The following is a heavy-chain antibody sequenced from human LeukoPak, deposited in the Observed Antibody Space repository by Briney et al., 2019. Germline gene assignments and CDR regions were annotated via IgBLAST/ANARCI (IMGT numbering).Heavy chain of an antibody. CDR1: GFTFSSYG. J-gene: IGHJ4*02. CDR2: ISYDGSNK. V-gene: IGHV3-30*18. CDR3: AKLTGDSTFDY. D-gene: IGHD7-27*01. Sequence: GGSLRLSCAASGFTFSSYGMHWVRQAPGKGLEWVAVISYDGSNKYYADSVKGRFTISRDNSKNTLYLQMNSLRAEDTAVYYCAKLTGDSTFDYWGQGTLVTVSS.